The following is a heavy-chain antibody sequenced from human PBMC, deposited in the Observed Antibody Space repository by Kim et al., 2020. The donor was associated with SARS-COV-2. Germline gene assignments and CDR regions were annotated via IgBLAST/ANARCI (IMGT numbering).Heavy chain of an antibody. CDR3: ARDASRVVAAPYYYYYYGMDV. V-gene: IGHV3-11*04. CDR2: ISSSGSTI. J-gene: IGHJ6*02. CDR1: GFTFSDYY. D-gene: IGHD2-15*01. Sequence: GGSLRLSCAASGFTFSDYYMSWIRQAPGKGLEWVSYISSSGSTIYYADSVKGRFTISRDNAKNSLYLQMNSLRAEDTAVYYCARDASRVVAAPYYYYYYGMDVWGQGTTVTVSS.